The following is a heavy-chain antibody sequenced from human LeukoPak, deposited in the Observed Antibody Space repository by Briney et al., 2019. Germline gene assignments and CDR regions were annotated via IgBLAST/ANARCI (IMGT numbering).Heavy chain of an antibody. D-gene: IGHD6-13*01. V-gene: IGHV3-30*02. CDR2: IRKDGSNI. CDR3: ARDTFEDIAAAEYFQH. Sequence: AGGSLRLSCAASGFPFSVFGMHWVRQAPGKGLEWVAIIRKDGSNIYYADSVRGRFTISRDNYKNMVFLQMNSLRAEDTAVYYCARDTFEDIAAAEYFQHWGQGTLVTVSS. J-gene: IGHJ1*01. CDR1: GFPFSVFG.